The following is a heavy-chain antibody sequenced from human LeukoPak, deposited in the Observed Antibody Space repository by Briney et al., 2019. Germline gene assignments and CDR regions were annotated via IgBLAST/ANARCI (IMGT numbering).Heavy chain of an antibody. CDR3: ARDGRLYSSGQVVWFDP. V-gene: IGHV4-39*07. D-gene: IGHD6-19*01. Sequence: SSETLSLTCTVSDGSISSSSYYWGWIRQPPGKGLEWIGSIYYSGSTYYNPSLKSRVTISVDTSKSQFSLKVTSVTAADTAVYFRARDGRLYSSGQVVWFDPWGQGTLVTVSS. CDR1: DGSISSSSYY. J-gene: IGHJ5*02. CDR2: IYYSGST.